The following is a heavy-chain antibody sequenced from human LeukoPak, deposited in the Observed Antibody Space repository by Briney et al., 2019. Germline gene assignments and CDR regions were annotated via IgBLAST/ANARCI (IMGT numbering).Heavy chain of an antibody. CDR3: ARDRGYSSSSSPPLDY. D-gene: IGHD6-6*01. V-gene: IGHV3-48*01. Sequence: GGSLRLSCAASGFTFSSYSMNWVRQAPGKGLEWVSYISSSSSTIYYADSVKGRFTISRDNAKNSLYLQMNSLRAEDTAVYYCARDRGYSSSSSPPLDYWGQGTLVTVSS. CDR2: ISSSSSTI. CDR1: GFTFSSYS. J-gene: IGHJ4*02.